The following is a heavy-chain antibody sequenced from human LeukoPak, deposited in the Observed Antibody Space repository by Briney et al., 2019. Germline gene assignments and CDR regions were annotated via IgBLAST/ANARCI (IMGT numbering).Heavy chain of an antibody. D-gene: IGHD6-19*01. Sequence: SVTVSCKASGGTFSSYAISWVRQAPGQGLEWMGGIIPIFGTANYAQKFQGRVTITTDESTSTAYMELSSLRSEDTAVYYCASSVAVAATGYYFDYWGQGTLVTVSS. CDR3: ASSVAVAATGYYFDY. V-gene: IGHV1-69*05. J-gene: IGHJ4*02. CDR2: IIPIFGTA. CDR1: GGTFSSYA.